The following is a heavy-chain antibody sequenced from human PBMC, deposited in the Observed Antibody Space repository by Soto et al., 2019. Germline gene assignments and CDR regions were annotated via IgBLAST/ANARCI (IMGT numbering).Heavy chain of an antibody. CDR3: ARHYGYSDYYYMDV. CDR1: GYSFTSYW. V-gene: IGHV5-51*01. D-gene: IGHD1-26*01. J-gene: IGHJ6*03. Sequence: PGESLKISCKGSGYSFTSYWIGWVRQMPGKVLEWMGIIYPGDSDTRYSPSFQGQVTISADESISTAYLQWSSLKASDTVMYYCARHYGYSDYYYMDVGGKGTTVTVSS. CDR2: IYPGDSDT.